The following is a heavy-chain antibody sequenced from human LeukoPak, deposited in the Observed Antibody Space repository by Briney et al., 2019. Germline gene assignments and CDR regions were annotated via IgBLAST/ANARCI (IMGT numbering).Heavy chain of an antibody. Sequence: SETLSLTCTVFGDSIRSSSHYWTWIRQPPGTGLEWIGGIHNTGNTYYNPSNPSLKSRVTISVDTSRNQFSLKVTSVTAADTAVYYCARRSSSPTFDYWGQGTLVTVSS. D-gene: IGHD6-13*01. CDR3: ARRSSSPTFDY. J-gene: IGHJ4*02. CDR2: IHNTGNT. CDR1: GDSIRSSSHY. V-gene: IGHV4-39*07.